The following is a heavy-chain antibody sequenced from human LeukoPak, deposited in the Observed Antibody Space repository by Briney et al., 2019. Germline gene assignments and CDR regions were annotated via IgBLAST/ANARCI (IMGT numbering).Heavy chain of an antibody. Sequence: SETLSLTCTVSGGSISGYYWSWIRQPPGKGLEWIGYIHYTGSTNYNPSLKSRVTMLIDTSKNQFSLKLSSVTAADTAVYYCARGRYSAGDNWFDPWGQGTLVTVSS. D-gene: IGHD3-9*01. CDR1: GGSISGYY. J-gene: IGHJ5*02. V-gene: IGHV4-59*01. CDR3: ARGRYSAGDNWFDP. CDR2: IHYTGST.